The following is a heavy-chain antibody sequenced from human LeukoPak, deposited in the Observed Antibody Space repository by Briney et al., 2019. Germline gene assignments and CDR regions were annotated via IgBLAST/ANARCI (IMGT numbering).Heavy chain of an antibody. CDR3: AREDIVVVVAATPLFDY. CDR1: GFTFSSYW. D-gene: IGHD2-15*01. CDR2: ISYDGSNK. J-gene: IGHJ4*02. V-gene: IGHV3-30-3*01. Sequence: GGSLRLSCAASGFTFSSYWMSWVRQAPGQGLEWVGVISYDGSNKYYADSVKGRFTISRDNSKNTLYLQMNSLRAEDTAVYYCAREDIVVVVAATPLFDYWGQGTLVTVSS.